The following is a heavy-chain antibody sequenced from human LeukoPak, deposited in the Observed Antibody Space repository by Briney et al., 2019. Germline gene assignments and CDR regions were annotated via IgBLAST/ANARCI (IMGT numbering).Heavy chain of an antibody. Sequence: SETLSLTCAVYGGSFSGYYWSWIRQPPGKGLEWIGEINHSGSTNYNPSLKSRVTISVDTSKNQFSLKLSSVTAADTAVYYCASEPYYYDSSGYHGDLDYWGQGTLVTVSS. CDR1: GGSFSGYY. CDR3: ASEPYYYDSSGYHGDLDY. V-gene: IGHV4-34*01. D-gene: IGHD3-22*01. J-gene: IGHJ4*02. CDR2: INHSGST.